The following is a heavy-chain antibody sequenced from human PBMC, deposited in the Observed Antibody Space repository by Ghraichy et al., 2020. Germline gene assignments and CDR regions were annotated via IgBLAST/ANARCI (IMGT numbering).Heavy chain of an antibody. V-gene: IGHV1-8*01. Sequence: ASVKVSCKASGYTFTSYDINWVRQATGQGLEWMGWMNPNSGNTGYAQKFQGRVTMTRNTSISTAYMELSSLRSEDTAVYYCARGGYSSSWYPEMIHNNFDYWGQGTLVTVSS. CDR2: MNPNSGNT. J-gene: IGHJ4*02. D-gene: IGHD6-13*01. CDR3: ARGGYSSSWYPEMIHNNFDY. CDR1: GYTFTSYD.